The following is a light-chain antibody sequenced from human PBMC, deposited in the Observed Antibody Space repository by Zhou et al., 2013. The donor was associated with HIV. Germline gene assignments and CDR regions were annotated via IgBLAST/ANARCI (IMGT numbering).Light chain of an antibody. CDR3: QQRSNWPRALT. CDR1: QSVTIS. J-gene: IGKJ4*01. CDR2: DAS. Sequence: EIVLTQSPGTLSLSPGVRATLSCRASQSVTISLAWYQQKPGQAPRLLIYDASNRAAGIPSRFSGSGSGTDFTLTISSLEPEDFAVYYCQQRSNWPRALTFGGGTKVEIK. V-gene: IGKV3-11*01.